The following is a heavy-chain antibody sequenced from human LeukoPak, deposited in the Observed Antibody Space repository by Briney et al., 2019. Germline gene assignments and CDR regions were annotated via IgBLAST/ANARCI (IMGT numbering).Heavy chain of an antibody. Sequence: ASVKVSCTASGYTFTSYGISWVRQAPGQGLEWMGWISAYNGNTNYAQKLQGRVTMTTDTSTSTAYMVLRSLRSDDTAVYYCARRGILAAAGIMGFDYWGQGTLVTVSS. J-gene: IGHJ4*02. CDR1: GYTFTSYG. CDR2: ISAYNGNT. CDR3: ARRGILAAAGIMGFDY. D-gene: IGHD6-13*01. V-gene: IGHV1-18*01.